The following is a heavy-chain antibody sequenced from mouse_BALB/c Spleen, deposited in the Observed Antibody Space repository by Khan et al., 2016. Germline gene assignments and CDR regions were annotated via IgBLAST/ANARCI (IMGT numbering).Heavy chain of an antibody. V-gene: IGHV1S136*01. D-gene: IGHD1-1*01. J-gene: IGHJ2*01. CDR2: INPYNDGT. CDR1: EYTFTSYV. CDR3: ARSPLRYDY. Sequence: VQLQQPGPELVKPGASVKMSCKASEYTFTSYVMHWVKQKPGQGLEWIGYINPYNDGTKYNEKFKGKATLTSDKSSSTAYMELSSLASEDSAVYYCARSPLRYDYWGQGTTLTVSS.